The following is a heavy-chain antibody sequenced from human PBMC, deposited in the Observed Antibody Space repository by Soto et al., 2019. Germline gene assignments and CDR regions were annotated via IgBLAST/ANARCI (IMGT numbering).Heavy chain of an antibody. D-gene: IGHD2-15*01. CDR2: MHYTGST. J-gene: IGHJ3*02. V-gene: IGHV4-59*08. CDR3: ARGYCSGGSCYVGDDAFDI. Sequence: SETLSLTCSFSGDSVTSHYLTWIRQSPEKGLEWIGYMHYTGSTHYNPSLKSRVTISVDTSKNQFSLKLSSVTAADTAVYYCARGYCSGGSCYVGDDAFDIWGQGTMVTVS. CDR1: GDSVTSHY.